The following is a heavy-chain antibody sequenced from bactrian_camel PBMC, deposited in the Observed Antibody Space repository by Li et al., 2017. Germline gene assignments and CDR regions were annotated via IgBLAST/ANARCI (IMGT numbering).Heavy chain of an antibody. CDR1: GFSFSRYA. V-gene: IGHV3S9*01. CDR3: AAGEFLSPVPPFCTVVDHIPPDFGY. D-gene: IGHD6*01. J-gene: IGHJ6*01. CDR2: IDRDENT. Sequence: HVQLVESGGGLVQPGGSLRLSCAASGFSFSRYAMGWVRQRPGAIHEGVAAIDRDENTYYTDSVKGRFTITKDNAKRTLYLQMNNLQPEDTTMYYCAAGEFLSPVPPFCTVVDHIPPDFGYWGQGTQVTVS.